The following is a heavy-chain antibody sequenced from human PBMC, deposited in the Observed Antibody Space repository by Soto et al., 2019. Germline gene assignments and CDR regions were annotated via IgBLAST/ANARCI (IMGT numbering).Heavy chain of an antibody. D-gene: IGHD6-13*01. CDR2: IYYSGST. V-gene: IGHV4-39*01. CDR1: GGSISSSSYY. Sequence: QLQLQESGPGLVKPSETLSLTCTVSGGSISSSSYYWGWIRQPPGKGLEWIGSIYYSGSTYYNPSLKSRVTISVDTSKNQFSRKLSSVTAADTAVYYCARHANSSSWYFHYYYGMDVWGQGTTVTVSS. J-gene: IGHJ6*02. CDR3: ARHANSSSWYFHYYYGMDV.